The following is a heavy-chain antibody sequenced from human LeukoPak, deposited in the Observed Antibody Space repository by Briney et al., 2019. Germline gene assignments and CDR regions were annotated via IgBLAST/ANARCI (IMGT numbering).Heavy chain of an antibody. CDR3: ARVGADTAMVNNWFDP. CDR2: IYYSGST. J-gene: IGHJ5*02. CDR1: GGSISSSSYY. V-gene: IGHV4-30-4*08. D-gene: IGHD5-18*01. Sequence: SETLSLTCTVSGGSISSSSYYWGWIRQPPGKGLEWIGYIYYSGSTYYNPSLKSRVTISVDTSKNQFSLKLSSVTAADTAVYYCARVGADTAMVNNWFDPWGQGTLVTVSS.